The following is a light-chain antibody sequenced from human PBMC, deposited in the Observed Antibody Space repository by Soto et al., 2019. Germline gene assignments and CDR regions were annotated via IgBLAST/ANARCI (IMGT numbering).Light chain of an antibody. CDR1: QSVINSY. J-gene: IGKJ2*01. CDR2: GVS. CDR3: QQYGSSPYT. V-gene: IGKV3-20*01. Sequence: EIVLTQSPGTLSLSPGEGATLSCRASQSVINSYLAWYQQKPGQAPRLLIYGVSMRATGIPDRFSGSGSGTDFTLTISRLQPEDFAVYYCQQYGSSPYTFGQGTKLEIK.